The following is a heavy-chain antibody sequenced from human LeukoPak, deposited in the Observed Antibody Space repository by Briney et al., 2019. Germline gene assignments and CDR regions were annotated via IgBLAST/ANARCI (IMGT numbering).Heavy chain of an antibody. CDR3: AKGATYYYDSSNENDAFDI. Sequence: AGGSLRLSCAASGFTFSSYGMSWVRQAPGKGLEWVSAISGSGGSTYYADPVKGRFTISRDNSKNTLYLQMNSLRAEDTAVYYCAKGATYYYDSSNENDAFDIWGQGTMVTVSS. CDR1: GFTFSSYG. CDR2: ISGSGGST. V-gene: IGHV3-23*01. D-gene: IGHD3-22*01. J-gene: IGHJ3*02.